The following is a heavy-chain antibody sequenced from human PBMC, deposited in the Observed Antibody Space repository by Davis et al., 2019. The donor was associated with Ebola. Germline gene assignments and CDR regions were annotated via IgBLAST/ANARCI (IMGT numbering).Heavy chain of an antibody. J-gene: IGHJ4*02. CDR1: GYTFTGYY. V-gene: IGHV1-69*13. CDR3: AADWGSSPTY. CDR2: IIPIFGTA. Sequence: SVKVSCKASGYTFTGYYMHWVRQAPGQGLEWMGGIIPIFGTANYAQKFQGRVTITADESTSTAYMELSSLRSEDTAVYYCAADWGSSPTYWGQGTLVTVSS. D-gene: IGHD6-13*01.